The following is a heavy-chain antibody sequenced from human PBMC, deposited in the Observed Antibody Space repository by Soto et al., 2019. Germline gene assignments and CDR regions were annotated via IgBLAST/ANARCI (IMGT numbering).Heavy chain of an antibody. J-gene: IGHJ3*02. V-gene: IGHV6-1*01. D-gene: IGHD6-6*01. CDR1: GDSVSSNSAA. CDR3: ARDSLSRSIAARHNDAFDI. CDR2: TYYRSKWYN. Sequence: KQSQTLSLTCAISGDSVSSNSAAWNWIRQSPSRGLEWLGRTYYRSKWYNDYAVSVKSRITINPDTSKNQFSLQLNSVTPEDTAVYYCARDSLSRSIAARHNDAFDIWGQGTMVTVSS.